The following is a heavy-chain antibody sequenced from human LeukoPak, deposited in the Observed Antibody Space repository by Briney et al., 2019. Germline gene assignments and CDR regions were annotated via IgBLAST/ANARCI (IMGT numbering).Heavy chain of an antibody. Sequence: GGSLRLSCAASGFTFSSYAMSWVRQAPGKGLEWVSAISGSGGSTYYPGSVKGRFTISRENAKNSLYLQMNSLRAGDTAVYYCARRSSRAGVGAFDIWGQGTMVTVSS. CDR1: GFTFSSYA. D-gene: IGHD3-10*01. V-gene: IGHV3-23*01. J-gene: IGHJ3*02. CDR3: ARRSSRAGVGAFDI. CDR2: ISGSGGST.